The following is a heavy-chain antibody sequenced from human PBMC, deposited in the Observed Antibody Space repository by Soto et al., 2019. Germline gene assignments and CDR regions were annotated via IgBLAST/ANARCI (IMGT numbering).Heavy chain of an antibody. CDR3: ARDSRALLWFGELYPYGMDV. J-gene: IGHJ6*04. D-gene: IGHD3-10*01. Sequence: ASVKVSCKASGYTFTSYYMHWVRQAPGQGLEWMGIINPSGGSTTYAQKFQGRVTMTRDTSTSTVYMELSSLRSEDTAVYYCARDSRALLWFGELYPYGMDVWGEGTTVTVSS. CDR2: INPSGGST. V-gene: IGHV1-46*01. CDR1: GYTFTSYY.